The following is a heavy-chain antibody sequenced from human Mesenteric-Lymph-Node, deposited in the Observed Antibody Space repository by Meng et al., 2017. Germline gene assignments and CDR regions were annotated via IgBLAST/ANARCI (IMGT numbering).Heavy chain of an antibody. CDR2: IWYDGSNK. J-gene: IGHJ4*02. CDR3: ARDLYYYGSGIYY. V-gene: IGHV3-33*01. CDR1: GFTFSSYG. D-gene: IGHD3-10*01. Sequence: GESLKISCAASGFTFSSYGMHWVRQAPGKGLEWVAVIWYDGSNKYYADSVKGRFTISRDNSKNTLYLQMNSLRAEDTAVYYCARDLYYYGSGIYYWGQGTLVTVSS.